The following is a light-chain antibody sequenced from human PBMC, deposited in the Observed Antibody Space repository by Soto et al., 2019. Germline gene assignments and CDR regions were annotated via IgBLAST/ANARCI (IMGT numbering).Light chain of an antibody. CDR3: QQYGSSSYT. V-gene: IGKV3-20*01. CDR2: GAS. CDR1: QSVSSNY. J-gene: IGKJ2*01. Sequence: EVVLMQSPGTLSLSPGEIATLSFSASQSVSSNYLAWYQQKPGQAPRLLIYGASSRATGIPDRFSGSGSGTDFTLTISRLEPEDFAVYFCQQYGSSSYTFGQGTKVDIK.